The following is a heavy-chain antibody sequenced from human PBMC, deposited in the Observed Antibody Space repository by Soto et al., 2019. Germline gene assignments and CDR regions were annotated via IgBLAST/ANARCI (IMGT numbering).Heavy chain of an antibody. CDR1: GVSISSNYY. J-gene: IGHJ4*02. D-gene: IGHD6-19*01. Sequence: QVLLQESGPGLVQPSGTLSLSCVVSGVSISSNYYWGWVRQPPGKGLEWLGDISHIGSVNYNPSLKGRVTISMDKTQNQFSLKVSSVTAEDTAVYYCARSFGWYAIDYWGQGTLVIVSS. CDR2: ISHIGSV. V-gene: IGHV4-4*02. CDR3: ARSFGWYAIDY.